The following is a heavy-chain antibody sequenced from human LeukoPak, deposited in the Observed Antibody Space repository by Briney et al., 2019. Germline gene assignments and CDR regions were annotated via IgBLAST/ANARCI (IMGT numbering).Heavy chain of an antibody. Sequence: ASVKVSCKASGYSFTGYYLHWVRQAPGQGLEWMGWINPNSGGTNYAQKFQGRVTMTRDTSISTAYMELSRLRSDDTAVYYCARVGAAPGHFDYWGQGTQLTVSS. CDR1: GYSFTGYY. CDR3: ARVGAAPGHFDY. CDR2: INPNSGGT. V-gene: IGHV1-2*02. D-gene: IGHD6-13*01. J-gene: IGHJ4*02.